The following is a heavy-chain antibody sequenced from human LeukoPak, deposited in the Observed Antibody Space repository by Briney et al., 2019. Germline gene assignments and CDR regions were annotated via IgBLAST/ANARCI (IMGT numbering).Heavy chain of an antibody. CDR2: ICSIIGCT. V-gene: IGHV3-23*01. CDR1: AFTFSSHP. Sequence: GGSLRLSCAASAFTFSSHPMGWVRRAPGKGLEWVSSICSIIGCTYYADSVRGRFAISRDDSKNTLYLQMNSLRAEDTAVYYCARISLAPSDNFDSWGQGTLVTVSS. D-gene: IGHD1-1*01. CDR3: ARISLAPSDNFDS. J-gene: IGHJ4*02.